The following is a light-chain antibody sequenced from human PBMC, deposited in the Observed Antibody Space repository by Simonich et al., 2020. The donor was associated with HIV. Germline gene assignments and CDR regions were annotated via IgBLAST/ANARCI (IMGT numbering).Light chain of an antibody. V-gene: IGKV1-33*01. CDR2: AAS. CDR3: QQIYSTPLT. CDR1: QDISNY. Sequence: DIQMTQSPSSLSASVGDRVTITCQASQDISNYLNWYQQKPGKAPKLLIYAASNLEAGVPSRFSGSGSGTDFTFTISSLQPEDFATYFCQQIYSTPLTFGGGTKLEIK. J-gene: IGKJ4*01.